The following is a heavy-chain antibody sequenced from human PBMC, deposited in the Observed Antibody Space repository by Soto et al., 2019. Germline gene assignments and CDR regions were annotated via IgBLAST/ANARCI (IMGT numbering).Heavy chain of an antibody. CDR2: ISGSGGST. Sequence: WVRQAPGKGLEWVSAISGSGGSTYYADSVNGRFTISRDNTKNTLYLQMNSLRADDTAVYYCAKVHYYDGSGSYHYYGMDVWGQGTTVTVSS. D-gene: IGHD3-22*01. CDR3: AKVHYYDGSGSYHYYGMDV. V-gene: IGHV3-23*01. J-gene: IGHJ6*02.